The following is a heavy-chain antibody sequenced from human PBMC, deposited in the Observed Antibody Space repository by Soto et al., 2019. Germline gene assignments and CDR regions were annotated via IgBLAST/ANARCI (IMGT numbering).Heavy chain of an antibody. CDR1: GYIFTSYA. V-gene: IGHV1-3*01. Sequence: QVQLVQSGAELKKPGASVKVSCKASGYIFTSYAIHWVRQAPGQGLEWLGWINAGNGNTKYSQKFQGRVTITRDTSASTAYMELSSLESEDTAIYYCAKTTQGVGAVFAWFDPWGQGALVTVSS. CDR2: INAGNGNT. D-gene: IGHD1-26*01. CDR3: AKTTQGVGAVFAWFDP. J-gene: IGHJ5*02.